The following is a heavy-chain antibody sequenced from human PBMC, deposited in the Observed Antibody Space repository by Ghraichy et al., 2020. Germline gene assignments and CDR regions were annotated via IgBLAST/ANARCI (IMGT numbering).Heavy chain of an antibody. CDR1: GGSLRSQF. J-gene: IGHJ6*02. D-gene: IGHD5-18*01. Sequence: SQTPSLTCTVSGGSLRSQFWTWVRQPPGKGLEWIGYISHTGNTNYSPSLGGRATISLDTSKNRFSLSLTSVNAEDSATYYCARRGSGYSLYYYGLDVWGPGTTVTVSS. V-gene: IGHV4-59*08. CDR3: ARRGSGYSLYYYGLDV. CDR2: ISHTGNT.